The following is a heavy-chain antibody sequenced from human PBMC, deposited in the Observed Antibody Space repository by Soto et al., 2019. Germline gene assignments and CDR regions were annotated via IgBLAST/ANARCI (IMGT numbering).Heavy chain of an antibody. J-gene: IGHJ6*02. CDR3: ARLSLTTNPNCYYYGMDV. D-gene: IGHD4-17*01. V-gene: IGHV5-51*01. CDR2: IYPGDSDT. CDR1: GYSFTSYW. Sequence: PGESLKISCKGSGYSFTSYWIGWVRQMPGKGLEWMGIIYPGDSDTRYSPSFQGQVTVSADKSISTAYLQWSSLKASDTAMYYCARLSLTTNPNCYYYGMDVWGQGTTVTVSS.